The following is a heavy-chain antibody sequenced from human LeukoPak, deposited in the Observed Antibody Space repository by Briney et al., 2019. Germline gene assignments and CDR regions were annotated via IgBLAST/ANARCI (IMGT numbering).Heavy chain of an antibody. CDR3: ARPPGYDITRDAFNI. D-gene: IGHD3-22*01. CDR2: ISSSSSYI. J-gene: IGHJ3*02. Sequence: PGGSLRLSCAASGFTFSSYSMNWVRQAPGKGLEWVSSISSSSSYIYYADSVKGRFTISRDNAKNSLYLQMNSLRAEDTAVYYCARPPGYDITRDAFNIWGQGTMVTVSS. V-gene: IGHV3-21*01. CDR1: GFTFSSYS.